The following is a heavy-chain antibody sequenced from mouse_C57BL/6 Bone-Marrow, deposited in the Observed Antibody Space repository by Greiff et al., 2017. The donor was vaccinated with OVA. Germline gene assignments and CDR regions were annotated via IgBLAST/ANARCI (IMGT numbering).Heavy chain of an antibody. D-gene: IGHD1-1*01. CDR1: GFTFSSYA. CDR2: ISDGGSYT. V-gene: IGHV5-4*01. CDR3: AREGVNYLYYFDD. Sequence: EVQRVESGGGLVKPGGSLKLSCAASGFTFSSYAMSWVRQTPEKRLEWVATISDGGSYTYYPDNLKGRFTISRDNAKNNLYLQMSHLKSEDTDLYYCAREGVNYLYYFDDWGQGTTLTVSS. J-gene: IGHJ2*01.